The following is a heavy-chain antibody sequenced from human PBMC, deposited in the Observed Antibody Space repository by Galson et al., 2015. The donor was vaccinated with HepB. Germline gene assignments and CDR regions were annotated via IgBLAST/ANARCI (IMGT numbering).Heavy chain of an antibody. CDR1: GFIFSDSY. J-gene: IGHJ5*02. V-gene: IGHV3-11*01. Sequence: SLRLSCAASGFIFSDSYMTWIRQAPGKGPEWVSYISSDGIGKYYADSVKGRFTISRDNAKNSLYLQMNSLRAEDTAVCYCARSAGWIDPWGQGTLVTVSS. D-gene: IGHD3-10*01. CDR2: ISSDGIGK. CDR3: ARSAGWIDP.